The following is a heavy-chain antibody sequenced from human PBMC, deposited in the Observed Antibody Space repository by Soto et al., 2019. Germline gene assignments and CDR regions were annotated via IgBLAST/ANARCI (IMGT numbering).Heavy chain of an antibody. V-gene: IGHV3-23*01. D-gene: IGHD6-13*01. CDR1: GFTFSSYA. CDR2: ISGSGGST. CDR3: AKGSEAAAGKPYYFDY. Sequence: GGSLRLSCAASGFTFSSYAMSWVRQAPGKGLEWVSAISGSGGSTYYADSVKGRFTISRDNSKNTLYLQMNSLRAEDTAVYYCAKGSEAAAGKPYYFDYWGQGTLVTVSS. J-gene: IGHJ4*02.